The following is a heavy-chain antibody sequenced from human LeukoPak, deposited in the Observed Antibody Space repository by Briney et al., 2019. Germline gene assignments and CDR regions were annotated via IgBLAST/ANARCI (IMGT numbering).Heavy chain of an antibody. CDR1: GFSFSGHW. CDR3: ARGPNSNWSGLDF. CDR2: ISPTGSTT. D-gene: IGHD6-6*01. J-gene: IGHJ4*02. V-gene: IGHV3-74*01. Sequence: GGSLRLSCTASGFSFSGHWMHWARQLPGKGLVWVSRISPTGSTTSYADSVKGLFTVSRDNAKNTLYLQVNNLRAEDTAVYYCARGPNSNWSGLDFWGQGTLLTVSS.